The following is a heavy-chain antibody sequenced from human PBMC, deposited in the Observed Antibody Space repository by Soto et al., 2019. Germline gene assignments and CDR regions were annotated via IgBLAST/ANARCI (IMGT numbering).Heavy chain of an antibody. CDR2: ISAYNGNT. Sequence: QVQLVQSGAEVKKPGASVKVSCKASGYTFTSYGISWVRQAPGQGLEWMGWISAYNGNTNYAQKLQGRVTMTTDTSTSTAYMELRSLRSDDTAVYYCARESRSYDILTGYHHYYYKDVWGKGTTVTVSS. CDR1: GYTFTSYG. V-gene: IGHV1-18*01. D-gene: IGHD3-9*01. CDR3: ARESRSYDILTGYHHYYYKDV. J-gene: IGHJ6*03.